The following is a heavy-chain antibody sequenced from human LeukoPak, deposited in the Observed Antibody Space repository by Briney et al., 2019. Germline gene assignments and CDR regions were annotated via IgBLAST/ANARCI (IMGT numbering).Heavy chain of an antibody. CDR3: ARDEDSAYGSGSYLS. Sequence: SETLPLTCTVSGGSISGYYWSWIRQPPGKGLEWIGYIYYSGSTNYNPSLKSRVTISVDTSKNQFSLKLSSVTAADTAMYYCARDEDSAYGSGSYLSWGQGTLVTVSS. CDR1: GGSISGYY. D-gene: IGHD3-10*01. CDR2: IYYSGST. J-gene: IGHJ5*02. V-gene: IGHV4-59*01.